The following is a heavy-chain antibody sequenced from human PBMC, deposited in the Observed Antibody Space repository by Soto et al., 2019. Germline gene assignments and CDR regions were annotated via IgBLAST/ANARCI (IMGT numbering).Heavy chain of an antibody. D-gene: IGHD2-8*01. Sequence: ASVKVSCKASGYTFTSYYIHWVRQAPGQGLECMVWINPNTGGTKYAQKFQGRVAMTRDTSISTAYMALSWLTSDDTAIYYCARSTSTIGACTYSWGQGTLVTVSS. J-gene: IGHJ4*02. CDR1: GYTFTSYY. CDR3: ARSTSTIGACTYS. V-gene: IGHV1-2*02. CDR2: INPNTGGT.